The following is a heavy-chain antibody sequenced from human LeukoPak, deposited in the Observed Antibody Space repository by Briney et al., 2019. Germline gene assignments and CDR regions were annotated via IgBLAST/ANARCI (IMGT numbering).Heavy chain of an antibody. CDR3: ARDRARIAAAGGRWFDP. CDR1: GYTFTSYY. Sequence: ASVKVSCKASGYTFTSYYMHWVRQAPGQGLEWMGIINPSGGSTSYAQKFQGRVTMTRDTSTSTVYMELSSLRSEDTAVYYCARDRARIAAAGGRWFDPWGQGTLVTVSS. CDR2: INPSGGST. D-gene: IGHD6-13*01. V-gene: IGHV1-46*01. J-gene: IGHJ5*02.